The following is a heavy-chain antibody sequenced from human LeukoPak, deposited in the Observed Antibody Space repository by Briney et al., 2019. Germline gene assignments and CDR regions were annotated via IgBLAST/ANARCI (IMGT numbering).Heavy chain of an antibody. CDR1: GGSFSGYY. V-gene: IGHV4-34*01. CDR2: INHSGST. Sequence: QPSETLPLTCVVYGGSFSGYYWSWIRQPPGKGLEWIGEINHSGSTNYNPSLKSRVTISVDTSKNQFSLKLSSVTAADTAVYYCARVESGFDPWGQGTLVTVSS. J-gene: IGHJ5*02. CDR3: ARVESGFDP.